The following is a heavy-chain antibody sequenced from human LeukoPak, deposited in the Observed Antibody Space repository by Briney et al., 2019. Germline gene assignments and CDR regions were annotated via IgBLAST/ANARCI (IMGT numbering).Heavy chain of an antibody. J-gene: IGHJ4*02. CDR3: AKDMVVGAFDY. CDR2: ISGSGGST. V-gene: IGHV3-23*01. Sequence: GASLRLYCAASGFTFSSYAMSWVRQAPGLGPEWVSAISGSGGSTYYADSVKGRFTISRDNSKNTLYLQMNSLRAEDTAVYYCAKDMVVGAFDYWGQGTLVTVSS. D-gene: IGHD1-26*01. CDR1: GFTFSSYA.